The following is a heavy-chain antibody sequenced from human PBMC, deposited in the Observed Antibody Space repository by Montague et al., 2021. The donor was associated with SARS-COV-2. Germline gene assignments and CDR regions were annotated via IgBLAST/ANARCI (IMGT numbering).Heavy chain of an antibody. D-gene: IGHD3-22*01. CDR1: GGSISSSSYY. J-gene: IGHJ3*02. CDR3: ARHPGITMIVVVIPSAFDI. Sequence: SETLSLTCTVSGGSISSSSYYWGWIRQPPGKGLEWIGSIYYSGSTYYNPSLKSRVTISVDTSKNQFSLKLSSVTAADTAVYYRARHPGITMIVVVIPSAFDIWGQGTMVTVPS. CDR2: IYYSGST. V-gene: IGHV4-39*01.